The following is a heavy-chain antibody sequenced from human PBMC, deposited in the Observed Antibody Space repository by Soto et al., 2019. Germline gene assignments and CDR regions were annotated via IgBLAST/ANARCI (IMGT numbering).Heavy chain of an antibody. Sequence: SETLSLTCTVSGGSISSYYWSWIRQPPGKGLEWIGYIYYSGSTNYNPSLKSRVTISVDTSKNQFSLKLSSVTAADTAVYYCARHVRVTMVRGVSGYFDYWGQGTLVTVSS. D-gene: IGHD3-10*01. CDR3: ARHVRVTMVRGVSGYFDY. CDR1: GGSISSYY. V-gene: IGHV4-59*08. J-gene: IGHJ4*02. CDR2: IYYSGST.